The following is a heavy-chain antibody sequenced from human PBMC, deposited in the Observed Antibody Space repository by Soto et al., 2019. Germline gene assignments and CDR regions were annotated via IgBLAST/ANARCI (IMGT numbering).Heavy chain of an antibody. CDR3: ARGLGYYYGSGSYYIPGGAYYYYYGMDV. Sequence: KPSETLSLTCAVYGGSFSGYYWSWIRQPPGKGLEWIGEINHSGSTNYNPSLKSRVTISVDTSKNQFSLKLSSVTAADTAVYYCARGLGYYYGSGSYYIPGGAYYYYYGMDVWGQGTTVTVSS. V-gene: IGHV4-34*01. CDR1: GGSFSGYY. CDR2: INHSGST. J-gene: IGHJ6*02. D-gene: IGHD3-10*01.